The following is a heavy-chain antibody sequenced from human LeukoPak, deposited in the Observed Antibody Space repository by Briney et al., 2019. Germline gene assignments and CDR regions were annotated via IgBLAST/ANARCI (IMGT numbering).Heavy chain of an antibody. D-gene: IGHD3-22*01. CDR3: ARVQDYYDSSGCAGY. V-gene: IGHV1-46*01. CDR2: INPSGGST. J-gene: IGHJ4*02. Sequence: GASVKVSCKXSGYTFTSYYMHWVRQAPGQGLEWMGIINPSGGSTSYAQKFQGRVTMTRDTSTSTVYMELSSLRSEDTAVYYCARVQDYYDSSGCAGYWGQGTLVTVSS. CDR1: GYTFTSYY.